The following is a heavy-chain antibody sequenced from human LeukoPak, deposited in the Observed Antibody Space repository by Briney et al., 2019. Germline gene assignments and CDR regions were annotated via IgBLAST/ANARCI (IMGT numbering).Heavy chain of an antibody. Sequence: GGSLRLSCAASGFTFSNFGINWVRQAPGKGLEWVSSISSSSTYIYYADSVRGRSTVSRDNARKSLSLQMNSLRDEDTAVYYCAKGPEYRRYGPAANRFHPWGQGTLVTLSS. CDR1: GFTFSNFG. V-gene: IGHV3-21*01. J-gene: IGHJ5*01. CDR2: ISSSSTYI. CDR3: AKGPEYRRYGPAANRFHP. D-gene: IGHD1-14*01.